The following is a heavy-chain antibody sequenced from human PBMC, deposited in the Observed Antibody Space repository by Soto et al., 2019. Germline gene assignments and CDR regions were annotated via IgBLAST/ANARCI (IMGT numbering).Heavy chain of an antibody. CDR3: ARDPDGIIDFDY. CDR1: GFTFSSFG. CDR2: ITSDSSTR. Sequence: PGGSLRLSCAVTGFTFSSFGMNWVRQAPGKGLEWISYITSDSSTRHYADFVKGRFTISRDNAKNSLYLQMNSLRDEDTAVYFCARDPDGIIDFDYWGQGTQVNVSS. J-gene: IGHJ4*02. V-gene: IGHV3-48*02. D-gene: IGHD3-10*01.